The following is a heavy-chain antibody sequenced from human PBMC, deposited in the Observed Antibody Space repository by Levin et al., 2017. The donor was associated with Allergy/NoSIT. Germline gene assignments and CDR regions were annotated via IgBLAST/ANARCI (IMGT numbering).Heavy chain of an antibody. D-gene: IGHD2-15*01. V-gene: IGHV3-11*05. Sequence: GGSLRLSCAASGFTFSDYYMSWIRQAPGKGLEWVSYLDGGGSYTIYADSVKGRFTVSRDYGKNSLYLQMNSLRAEDTAVYYWARVLSVVVAGFQRGGFDSWGQGTLVTVSS. J-gene: IGHJ4*02. CDR2: LDGGGSYT. CDR3: ARVLSVVVAGFQRGGFDS. CDR1: GFTFSDYY.